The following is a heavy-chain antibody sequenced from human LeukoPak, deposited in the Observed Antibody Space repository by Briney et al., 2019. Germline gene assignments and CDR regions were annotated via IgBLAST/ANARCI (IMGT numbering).Heavy chain of an antibody. Sequence: GGSLRLSWAASGFTFSSYGMHWVRQAPGKGLEWVAVISYDGSNKYYADSVKGRFTISRDNSKNTLYLQMNSLRAEDTAVYYCAKGVATIRYYYGMDVWGKGTTVTVSS. V-gene: IGHV3-30*18. D-gene: IGHD5-12*01. J-gene: IGHJ6*04. CDR1: GFTFSSYG. CDR3: AKGVATIRYYYGMDV. CDR2: ISYDGSNK.